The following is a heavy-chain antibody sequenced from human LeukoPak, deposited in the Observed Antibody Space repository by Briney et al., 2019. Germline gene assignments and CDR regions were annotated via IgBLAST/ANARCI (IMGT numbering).Heavy chain of an antibody. J-gene: IGHJ3*02. CDR3: ARSGSGSSWYGGTMWSFDI. CDR1: GYTFSGYY. CDR2: IIPKSGES. D-gene: IGHD6-13*01. Sequence: GASVKVSCKASGYTFSGYYIHWVRQAPGQGLEWMGRIIPKSGESKYTQKFQDRVGMTRNTSITTAYMELTRLTSDDTAVYFCARSGSGSSWYGGTMWSFDIWGQGTLVTVSS. V-gene: IGHV1-2*06.